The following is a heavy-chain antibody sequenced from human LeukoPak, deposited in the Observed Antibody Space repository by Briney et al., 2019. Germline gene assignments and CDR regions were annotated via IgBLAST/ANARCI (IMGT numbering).Heavy chain of an antibody. V-gene: IGHV3-30-3*01. CDR1: GFTFSSYA. D-gene: IGHD3-3*01. CDR3: XXXXXXXXXXGYYTSYYGMDV. J-gene: IGHJ6*02. Sequence: GRSLRLSCAASGFTFSSYAMPWVRQAPGKGLEWVAVISYDGSNKYYADSVKGRFTISRDNSKNTLYLQMNSMRAEDTAVYYXXXXXXXXXXXGYYTSYYGMDVWGQGTTVTVSS. CDR2: ISYDGSNK.